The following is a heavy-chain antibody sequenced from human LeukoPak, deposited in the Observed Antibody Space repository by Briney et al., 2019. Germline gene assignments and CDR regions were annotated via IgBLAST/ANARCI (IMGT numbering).Heavy chain of an antibody. Sequence: GSVKVSCKASGYSFTNYAIHWVRQAPGQRLEWMGWINGGNGNTKYSQKFQGRVTVFRDTSATTAYMELSSLKSEDTAVYFCARAGGIAVAGGDHYFDYWGQGTLVTVSS. V-gene: IGHV1-3*01. CDR1: GYSFTNYA. D-gene: IGHD6-19*01. CDR3: ARAGGIAVAGGDHYFDY. CDR2: INGGNGNT. J-gene: IGHJ4*02.